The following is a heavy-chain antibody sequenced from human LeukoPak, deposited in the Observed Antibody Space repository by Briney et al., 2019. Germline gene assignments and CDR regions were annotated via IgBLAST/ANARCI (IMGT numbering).Heavy chain of an antibody. CDR2: IYYSGST. V-gene: IGHV4-59*01. J-gene: IGHJ4*02. D-gene: IGHD3-16*02. CDR3: ARYVWGSYPTFEDY. CDR1: SGSISSYY. Sequence: TSETLSLTCAVSSGSISSYYWSWIRQPPGKGLEWIAYIYYSGSTHHNPSLKSRVTISVDTSKNQFSLKLSSVTAADTAVYYCARYVWGSYPTFEDYWGQGTLVTVSS.